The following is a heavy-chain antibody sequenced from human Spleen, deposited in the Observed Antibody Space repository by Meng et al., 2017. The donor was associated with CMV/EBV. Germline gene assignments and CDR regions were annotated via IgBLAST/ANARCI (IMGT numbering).Heavy chain of an antibody. CDR2: ISYDGSNK. V-gene: IGHV3-30*18. CDR3: AKDGGGGYDSQLDY. CDR1: GVTFSSDG. J-gene: IGHJ4*02. Sequence: ASGVTFSSDGMHWVGQAPGKGLEWVAVISYDGSNKYYADSVKGRFTISRDNSKNTLYLQMNSLRAEDTAVYYCAKDGGGGYDSQLDYWGQGTLVTVSS. D-gene: IGHD5-12*01.